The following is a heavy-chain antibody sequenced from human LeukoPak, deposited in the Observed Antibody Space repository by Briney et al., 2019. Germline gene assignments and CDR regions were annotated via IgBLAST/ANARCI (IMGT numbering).Heavy chain of an antibody. CDR3: AREMTKYDAFDI. Sequence: SETLSLTCTVSGGSISSYYWSWIRQPPGKGLEWIGYIYYSGSTNYNPSLKSRVTISVDTSKNQFSLKLSSVTAADTAVYYCAREMTKYDAFDIWGQGTMVTVSS. J-gene: IGHJ3*02. CDR1: GGSISSYY. V-gene: IGHV4-59*01. CDR2: IYYSGST.